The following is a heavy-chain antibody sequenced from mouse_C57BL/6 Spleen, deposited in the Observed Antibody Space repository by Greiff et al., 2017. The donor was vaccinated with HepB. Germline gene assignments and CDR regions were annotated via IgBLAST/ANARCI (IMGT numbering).Heavy chain of an antibody. J-gene: IGHJ1*03. CDR1: GFTFSDAW. D-gene: IGHD2-5*01. CDR2: IRNKANNHAT. Sequence: EVMLVESGEGLVQPGGSMKLSCAASGFTFSDAWMDWVRQSPEKGLEWVAEIRNKANNHATYYAESVKGRFTISRDDSKSSVYLQMNSLRAEDTGIYYCTRRYSNYPYWYFDVWGTGTTVTVSS. CDR3: TRRYSNYPYWYFDV. V-gene: IGHV6-6*01.